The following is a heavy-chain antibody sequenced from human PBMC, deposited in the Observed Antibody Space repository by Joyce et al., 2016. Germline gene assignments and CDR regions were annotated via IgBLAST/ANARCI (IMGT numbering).Heavy chain of an antibody. CDR1: DGSISSSSYF. CDR3: ASGAKPAATKYYDLWSASGFDY. J-gene: IGHJ4*02. D-gene: IGHD3-3*01. CDR2: AYYSGST. Sequence: VTDGSISSSSYFYAWIRQSPGKGLEWIGNAYYSGSTHYNPSLESRVTMALDTSKNQFSLKLNSVTAADTAVYFCASGAKPAATKYYDLWSASGFDYWGQGTLVTVSS. V-gene: IGHV4-39*07.